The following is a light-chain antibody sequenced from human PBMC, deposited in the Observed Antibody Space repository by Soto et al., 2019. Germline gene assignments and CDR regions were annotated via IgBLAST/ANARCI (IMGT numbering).Light chain of an antibody. J-gene: IGLJ1*01. CDR2: TNN. Sequence: QSVLTQPPSASGTPGQRVTISCSGSTSNIRNNPVTWFQQFPGTAPKLLIYTNNQRPSGVPDRFSGTKSDTAASLAISGLQSAVEADYYCPAWASSLNNFAFGTGTKVTV. CDR3: PAWASSLNNFA. V-gene: IGLV1-44*01. CDR1: TSNIRNNP.